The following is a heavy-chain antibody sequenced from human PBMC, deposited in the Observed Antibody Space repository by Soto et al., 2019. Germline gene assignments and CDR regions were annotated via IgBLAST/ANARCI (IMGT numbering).Heavy chain of an antibody. CDR1: GGTFSSNP. D-gene: IGHD5-12*01. Sequence: SVKVSCKASGGTFSSNPISWMRQAPGQGLEWVGGTIPTVGAGSYAQRFQGRVTITADKSTNTAYMELSNLRPEDTAVYYCEMRQIHGYTRSFDSWGQATFVTVYS. V-gene: IGHV1-69*06. CDR3: EMRQIHGYTRSFDS. CDR2: TIPTVGAG. J-gene: IGHJ4*02.